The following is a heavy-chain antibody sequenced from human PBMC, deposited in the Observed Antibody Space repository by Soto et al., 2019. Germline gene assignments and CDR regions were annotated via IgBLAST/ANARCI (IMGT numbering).Heavy chain of an antibody. D-gene: IGHD3-22*01. Sequence: GSLRLSCAASGFTFSSYGMHWARQAPGKGLEWVAVISYDGSNKYYADSVKGRFTISRDNSKNTLYLQMNSLRAEDTAVYYCAKEDDRDGYRPYYFDYWGQGTLVTVSS. CDR1: GFTFSSYG. V-gene: IGHV3-30*18. CDR3: AKEDDRDGYRPYYFDY. J-gene: IGHJ4*02. CDR2: ISYDGSNK.